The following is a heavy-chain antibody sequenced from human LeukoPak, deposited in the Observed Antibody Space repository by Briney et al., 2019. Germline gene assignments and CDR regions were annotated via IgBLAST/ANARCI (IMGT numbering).Heavy chain of an antibody. V-gene: IGHV3-30*18. Sequence: PGRSLRLSCAASGFTFSNYGMHWVRQAPGKGLEWVAIISYDGSNEYYADSVKGRFTISRDKSKNTLYLQMHSLRAEDTAVYYCAKKLRCSGGSFPCWAYYYGMDVWGQGTTVTVSS. CDR3: AKKLRCSGGSFPCWAYYYGMDV. CDR2: ISYDGSNE. D-gene: IGHD2-15*01. CDR1: GFTFSNYG. J-gene: IGHJ6*02.